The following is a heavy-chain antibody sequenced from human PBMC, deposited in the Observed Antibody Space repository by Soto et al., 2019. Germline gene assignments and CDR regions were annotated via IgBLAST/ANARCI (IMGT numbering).Heavy chain of an antibody. D-gene: IGHD4-17*01. J-gene: IGHJ4*02. CDR1: GFTFSGSA. CDR2: IRSKANSYAT. Sequence: EVQLVESGGGLVQPGGSLKLSCAASGFTFSGSAMHWVRQASGKGLEWVGRIRSKANSYATAYAASVKGRFTISIDDSKNTAYLQMNSLKTEDTAVYYCTMTTVTTWGYWGQGTLVTVSS. V-gene: IGHV3-73*01. CDR3: TMTTVTTWGY.